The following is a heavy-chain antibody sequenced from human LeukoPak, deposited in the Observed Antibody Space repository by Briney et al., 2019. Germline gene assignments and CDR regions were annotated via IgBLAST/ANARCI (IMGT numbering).Heavy chain of an antibody. V-gene: IGHV4-4*02. Sequence: PSETLSLTCAVSGGSIINSNWWSWLRQPPGKGLEWVGEIDHSGSTSYNPSLKSRVTMSVDRSQNQFSLRLSTVTAADTAVYYCARRIAAAGTVSDYWGQGTLVTVSS. D-gene: IGHD6-13*01. CDR1: GGSIINSNW. CDR3: ARRIAAAGTVSDY. CDR2: IDHSGST. J-gene: IGHJ4*02.